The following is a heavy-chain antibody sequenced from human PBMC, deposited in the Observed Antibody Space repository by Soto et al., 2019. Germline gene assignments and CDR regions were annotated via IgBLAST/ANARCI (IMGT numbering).Heavy chain of an antibody. J-gene: IGHJ4*02. D-gene: IGHD2-15*01. CDR2: INHSGST. CDR3: ARERGGGNPSFRAIDY. V-gene: IGHV4-34*01. CDR1: GGSFSGYY. Sequence: QVQLQQWGAGLLKPSETLSLTCAVYGGSFSGYYWSWIRQPPGKGLEWIGEINHSGSTNYNPSLKSRVTISVDTSKNQFSLKLSSVTAADTAVYYCARERGGGNPSFRAIDYWGQGTLVTVSS.